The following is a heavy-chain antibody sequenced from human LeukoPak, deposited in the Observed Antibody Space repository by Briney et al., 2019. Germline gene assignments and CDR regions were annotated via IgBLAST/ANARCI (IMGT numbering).Heavy chain of an antibody. J-gene: IGHJ5*02. D-gene: IGHD2-15*01. CDR2: IIPIFGTA. V-gene: IGHV1-69*13. Sequence: GASVKVSCKTSDYTFTSHGISWVRQVPGQGLEWMGGIIPIFGTANYAQKFQGRVTITADESTSTVYMELRSLRSEDTAVYYCAKRNCTGGSCYDGRGWFDPWGQGTLVIVSS. CDR3: AKRNCTGGSCYDGRGWFDP. CDR1: DYTFTSHG.